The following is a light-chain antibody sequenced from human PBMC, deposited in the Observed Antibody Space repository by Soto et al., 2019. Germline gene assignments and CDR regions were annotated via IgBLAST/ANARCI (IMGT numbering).Light chain of an antibody. V-gene: IGLV2-8*01. CDR2: DVN. CDR3: SSYAGSNNWV. Sequence: QSALTQPPSASGSPGQSLTISCTGTSTDVGNYNYVYWYQQHPGKAPKLMISDVNRRPSGVPDRFSGSKSGNTASLTVSGLQAEDEADYYCSSYAGSNNWVFGGGTKLTVL. J-gene: IGLJ3*02. CDR1: STDVGNYNY.